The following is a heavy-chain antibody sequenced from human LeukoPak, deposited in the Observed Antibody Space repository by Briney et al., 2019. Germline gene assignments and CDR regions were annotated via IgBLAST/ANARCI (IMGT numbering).Heavy chain of an antibody. Sequence: PSETLSLTCTVSGGSISSYYWSWIRQPPGKGLEWIGYIYYSGSTNYNPSLKSRVTISVDTSKNQFSLKLSSVTAADTAVYYCARGVGGSEWNWFDPWGQGTLVTVSS. CDR3: ARGVGGSEWNWFDP. CDR2: IYYSGST. V-gene: IGHV4-59*01. D-gene: IGHD5-12*01. CDR1: GGSISSYY. J-gene: IGHJ5*02.